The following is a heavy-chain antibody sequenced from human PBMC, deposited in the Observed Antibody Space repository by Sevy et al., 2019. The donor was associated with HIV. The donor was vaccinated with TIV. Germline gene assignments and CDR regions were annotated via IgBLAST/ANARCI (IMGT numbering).Heavy chain of an antibody. CDR3: ARGTQKRGYYDSSGYSSPQSWFDP. Sequence: SETLSLTCTVSGGSISSGGHYWSWIRQHPGKGLEWIGYIYYSGSTYYNPSLKSRVTISVDTSKNQFSLKLSSVTAADTAVYYCARGTQKRGYYDSSGYSSPQSWFDPWGQGTLVTVSS. V-gene: IGHV4-31*03. J-gene: IGHJ5*02. CDR2: IYYSGST. CDR1: GGSISSGGHY. D-gene: IGHD3-22*01.